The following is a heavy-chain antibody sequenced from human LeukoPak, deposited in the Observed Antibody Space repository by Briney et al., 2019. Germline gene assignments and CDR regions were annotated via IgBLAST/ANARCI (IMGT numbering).Heavy chain of an antibody. CDR3: AKEGANAFQDY. Sequence: GGSLRLSCAASGFTFSNYWMDWVRQDPGKGLVWVSRISTDGRDTTYADSVKGRFTISRDNAKDTVYLQMNSLRAEDTAVYYCAKEGANAFQDYWGQGALGTVSS. V-gene: IGHV3-74*01. D-gene: IGHD3-3*02. J-gene: IGHJ4*02. CDR2: ISTDGRDT. CDR1: GFTFSNYW.